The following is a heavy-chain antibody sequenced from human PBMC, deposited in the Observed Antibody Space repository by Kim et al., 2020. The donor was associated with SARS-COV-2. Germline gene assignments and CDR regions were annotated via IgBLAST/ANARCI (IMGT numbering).Heavy chain of an antibody. D-gene: IGHD3-10*01. V-gene: IGHV3-23*01. CDR2: ISGSGGST. J-gene: IGHJ5*02. CDR1: GFTFSSYA. CDR3: AKTPLGMDYYGSGRPNWFGP. Sequence: GGSLRLSCAASGFTFSSYAMSWVRQAPGKGLEWVSAISGSGGSTYYADSVKGRFTISRDNSKNTLYLQMNSLRAEDTAVYYCAKTPLGMDYYGSGRPNWFGPWGQGTLVTVSS.